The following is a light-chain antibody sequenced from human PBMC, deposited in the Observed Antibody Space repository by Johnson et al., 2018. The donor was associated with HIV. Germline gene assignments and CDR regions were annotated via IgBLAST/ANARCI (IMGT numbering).Light chain of an antibody. Sequence: QSVLTQPPSVSAAPGQKVTISCSGSSSNIGNNYVSWFQHLPGTAPKLLIYENNKRPSGIPDRFSGSKSGTSATLGIAGLQTGDEADNYCGTWNNSLSANYVFGTATKVTVL. CDR3: GTWNNSLSANYV. J-gene: IGLJ1*01. CDR2: ENN. CDR1: SSNIGNNY. V-gene: IGLV1-51*02.